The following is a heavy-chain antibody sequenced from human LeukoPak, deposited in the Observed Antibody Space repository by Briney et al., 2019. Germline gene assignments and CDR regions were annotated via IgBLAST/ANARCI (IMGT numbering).Heavy chain of an antibody. Sequence: SETLSLTCTVSGGSISSGDYYWSWIRQPAGKGLEWIGRIYTSGSTNYNPSLKSRVTISVDTSKNQFSLKLSSVTAADTAVYYCARFARGIVVVKGGGESYYFDYWGQGTLVTVSS. V-gene: IGHV4-61*02. CDR3: ARFARGIVVVKGGGESYYFDY. CDR2: IYTSGST. CDR1: GGSISSGDYY. D-gene: IGHD3-22*01. J-gene: IGHJ4*02.